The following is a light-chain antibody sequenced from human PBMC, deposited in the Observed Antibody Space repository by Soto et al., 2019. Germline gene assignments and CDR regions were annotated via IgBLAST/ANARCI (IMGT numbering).Light chain of an antibody. J-gene: IGLJ1*01. CDR3: GTWDSSLSVFV. V-gene: IGLV1-51*02. CDR1: SSNIGKNY. CDR2: EDN. Sequence: QSVLTQPPSVSAAPGQKVTFSCSGSSSNIGKNYVSWYRQVPGTAPKLLIYEDNKRRSGIPDRFSGSKSGTSATLGITGLQTGDEADYYCGTWDSSLSVFVFGTGTKVT.